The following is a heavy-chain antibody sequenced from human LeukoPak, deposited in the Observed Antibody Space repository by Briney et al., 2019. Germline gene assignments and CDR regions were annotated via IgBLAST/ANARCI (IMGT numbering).Heavy chain of an antibody. CDR1: GFTFSSYW. V-gene: IGHV3-48*01. J-gene: IGHJ6*03. Sequence: GGSLRLSCAASGFTFSSYWMSWVRQAPGKGLEWVSYISSSSSTIYYADSVKGRFTISRDNAKNSLYLQMNSLRAEDTAVYYCARDLSVSHYYYYMDVWGKGTTVTVSS. CDR2: ISSSSSTI. CDR3: ARDLSVSHYYYYMDV. D-gene: IGHD4-11*01.